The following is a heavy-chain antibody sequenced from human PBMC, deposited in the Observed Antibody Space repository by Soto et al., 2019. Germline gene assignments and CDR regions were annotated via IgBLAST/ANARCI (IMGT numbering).Heavy chain of an antibody. CDR2: MYYTGTT. Sequence: QVQLQESGPGLVKPSQTLSLTCTVFGGSISSGGYYWSWIRQHPGKGLEGIGYMYYTGTTHYNPSLKSRVTISVDTSKNQFSLKLTSVTAADTAVYYCARDSADYYESSGYYPVWGQGTTVTVSS. CDR3: ARDSADYYESSGYYPV. CDR1: GGSISSGGYY. J-gene: IGHJ6*02. D-gene: IGHD3-22*01. V-gene: IGHV4-31*03.